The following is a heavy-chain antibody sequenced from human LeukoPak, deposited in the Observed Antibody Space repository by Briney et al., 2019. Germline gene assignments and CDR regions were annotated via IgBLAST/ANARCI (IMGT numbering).Heavy chain of an antibody. J-gene: IGHJ5*02. CDR1: GYTFTSYA. CDR3: ARGRAARGDVDP. D-gene: IGHD6-6*01. V-gene: IGHV1-3*01. Sequence: GASVKVSCKASGYTFTSYAMHWVRQAPGQRLEWMGWINAGNGNTKYSQKFQGRVTMTRDTSISTAYMELSRLRSDDTAVYYCARGRAARGDVDPWGQGTLVTVSS. CDR2: INAGNGNT.